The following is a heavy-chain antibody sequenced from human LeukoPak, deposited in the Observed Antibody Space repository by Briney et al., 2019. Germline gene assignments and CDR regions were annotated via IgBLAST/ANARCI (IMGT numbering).Heavy chain of an antibody. CDR1: GFTFSSYW. CDR3: ARDRVSGSGSIDY. Sequence: PGGSLRLSCAASGFTFSSYWMNWVRQAPGKGLEWVANIKQDGSEKYYVDSVKGRFTISRDNAKNSLYLQMNSLRVEDTAVYYCARDRVSGSGSIDYWGQGTLVTVSS. D-gene: IGHD3-10*01. CDR2: IKQDGSEK. J-gene: IGHJ4*02. V-gene: IGHV3-7*01.